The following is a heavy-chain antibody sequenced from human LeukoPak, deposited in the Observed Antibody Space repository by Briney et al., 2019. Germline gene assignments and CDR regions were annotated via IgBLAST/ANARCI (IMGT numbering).Heavy chain of an antibody. CDR3: ARVSGSYLNWFDP. CDR2: IYYSGST. CDR1: GGSISSYY. J-gene: IGHJ5*02. D-gene: IGHD1-26*01. Sequence: SETLSLACTVSGGSISSYYWSWMPQPPGKGLEWSGYIYYSGSTNYNPSLKSRVTISVDTSKNRFSLKLSCVTAADTAVYYCARVSGSYLNWFDPWGQGTLVTVSS. V-gene: IGHV4-59*01.